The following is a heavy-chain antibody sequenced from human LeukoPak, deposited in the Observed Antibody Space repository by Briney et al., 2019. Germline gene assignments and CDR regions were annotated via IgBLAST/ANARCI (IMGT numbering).Heavy chain of an antibody. CDR2: LSYDGTNK. J-gene: IGHJ4*02. Sequence: GGSLRLSCAASGFTFRSYAMSWVRQAPGKGLEWVAVLSYDGTNKFYADSVKDRFTISRDNSKNTLYLQMNSLRAEDTAVYYCAKALGGYSYGFDADYWGQGTLVTVCS. D-gene: IGHD5-18*01. CDR3: AKALGGYSYGFDADY. CDR1: GFTFRSYA. V-gene: IGHV3-30*18.